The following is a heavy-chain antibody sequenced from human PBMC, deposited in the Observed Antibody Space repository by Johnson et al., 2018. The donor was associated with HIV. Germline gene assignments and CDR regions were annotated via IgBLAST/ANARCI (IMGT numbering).Heavy chain of an antibody. CDR1: GFMFDDYG. V-gene: IGHV3-72*01. Sequence: VQLVESGGGVVRPGGSLRLSCAASGFMFDDYGMSWVRQAPGKGLEWVGRTRNKANSYTTEYAASVKGRFTISRDDSKNTAYLQMNSLKTEDTAVYYCTRPGYSSSWYGVDAFDIWGQGTMVTVSS. CDR3: TRPGYSSSWYGVDAFDI. J-gene: IGHJ3*02. CDR2: TRNKANSYTT. D-gene: IGHD6-13*01.